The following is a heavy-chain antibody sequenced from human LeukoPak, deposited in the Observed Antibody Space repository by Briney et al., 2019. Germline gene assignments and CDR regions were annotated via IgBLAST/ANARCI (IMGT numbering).Heavy chain of an antibody. D-gene: IGHD6-6*01. CDR2: IKSDGSTT. V-gene: IGHV3-74*01. Sequence: GGSLRLSCAASGFTFSSYWMHWVRQAPGKGLVWVSRIKSDGSTTTYADSVKGRFTISRDNAKNTLYLHMNSLRVEDTAVYYCARDPSRVAPRGGFDYWGQGTLVTVPS. CDR1: GFTFSSYW. CDR3: ARDPSRVAPRGGFDY. J-gene: IGHJ4*02.